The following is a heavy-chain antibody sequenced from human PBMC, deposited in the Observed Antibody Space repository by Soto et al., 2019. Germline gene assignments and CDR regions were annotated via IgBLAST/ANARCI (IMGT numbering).Heavy chain of an antibody. CDR2: INSDGSST. J-gene: IGHJ6*03. CDR1: GFTFSSYW. CDR3: ARDGNKISARYYYYYMDV. D-gene: IGHD1-1*01. Sequence: GGSLRLSCAASGFTFSSYWMHWVRQAPGKGLVWVSRINSDGSSTSYADSVKGRFTISRDNAKNTLYLQMNSLRAEDTAVYYCARDGNKISARYYYYYMDVWGKGTTVTVSS. V-gene: IGHV3-74*01.